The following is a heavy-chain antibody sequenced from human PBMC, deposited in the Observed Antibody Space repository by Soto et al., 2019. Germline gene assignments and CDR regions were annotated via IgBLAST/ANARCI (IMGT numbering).Heavy chain of an antibody. V-gene: IGHV3-30-3*01. CDR3: ARGPSSLTRFDY. CDR1: GFTFISYD. CDR2: ISYDGSNK. Sequence: XGSLRLSCAAAGFTFISYDIHWVRQAPGKGLEWVAVISYDGSNKYYADSVKGRFTISRDNSKNTLYLQMNSLRAEDTAVYYCARGPSSLTRFDYWGQGTLVTVSS. J-gene: IGHJ4*02. D-gene: IGHD2-2*01.